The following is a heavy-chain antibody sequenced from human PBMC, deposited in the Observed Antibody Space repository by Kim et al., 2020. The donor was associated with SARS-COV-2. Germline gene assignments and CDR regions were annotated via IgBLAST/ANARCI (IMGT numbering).Heavy chain of an antibody. Sequence: ADYVSARFTISRDNAKNDLYRQMNSLRAEDTAVYYCAGVRYSGYEESYYWGQGTRVTVSS. V-gene: IGHV3-11*06. D-gene: IGHD5-12*01. J-gene: IGHJ4*02. CDR3: AGVRYSGYEESYY.